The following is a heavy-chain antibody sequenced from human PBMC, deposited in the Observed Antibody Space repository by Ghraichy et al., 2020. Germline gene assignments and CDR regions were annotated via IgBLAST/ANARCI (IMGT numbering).Heavy chain of an antibody. CDR2: INNDGTST. J-gene: IGHJ6*02. D-gene: IGHD5-18*01. V-gene: IGHV3-74*01. Sequence: ESLNISCAASGFTFSTYWMHWVRQAPGKGLVWVSCINNDGTSTSYADSVKGRFTISRDNAKNTLYLQINSLRAEDAAVYYCARDAYSYDIYYYYGMDVWGQGTTVTVSS. CDR1: GFTFSTYW. CDR3: ARDAYSYDIYYYYGMDV.